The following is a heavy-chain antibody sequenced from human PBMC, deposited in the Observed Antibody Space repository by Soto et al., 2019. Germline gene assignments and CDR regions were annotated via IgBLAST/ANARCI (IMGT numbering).Heavy chain of an antibody. J-gene: IGHJ4*02. V-gene: IGHV1-69*13. D-gene: IGHD1-1*01. CDR1: GGTFSSYA. CDR2: IIPIFGTA. Sequence: SVKVSCKASGGTFSSYAISWVRQAPGQGLEWMGGIIPIFGTANYTQKFQGRVTITADESTSTAYMEPSSLRSENTAVYYCARGSTSGTMGYFDYWGQGTLVTVSS. CDR3: ARGSTSGTMGYFDY.